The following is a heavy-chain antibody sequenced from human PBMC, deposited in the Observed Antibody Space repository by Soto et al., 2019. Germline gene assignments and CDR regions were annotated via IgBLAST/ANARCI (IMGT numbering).Heavy chain of an antibody. CDR2: IIPILGIA. CDR1: GGTFSSYA. V-gene: IGHV1-69*10. J-gene: IGHJ6*02. CDR3: ARHLTIFGVVIYYYYYGMDV. D-gene: IGHD3-3*01. Sequence: ASVKVSCKASGGTFSSYAISWVRQAPGQGLEWMGGIIPILGIANYAQKFQGRVTITADKSTSTAYMELSSLRSEDTAVYYCARHLTIFGVVIYYYYYGMDVWGQGTTVTVSS.